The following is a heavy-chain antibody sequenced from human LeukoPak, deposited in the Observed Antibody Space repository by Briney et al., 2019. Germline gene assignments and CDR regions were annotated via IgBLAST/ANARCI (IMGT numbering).Heavy chain of an antibody. V-gene: IGHV3-21*01. CDR3: ARDRNGDFWSNYYTGYFDY. D-gene: IGHD3-3*01. CDR2: ISSSSSYI. Sequence: GGSLRLSCAASGFTFSSCKMYWVRQAPGKGLEWVSSISSSSSYIYYADSVKGRFTISRDNAKNSLYLQMNSLRAEDTAVYYCARDRNGDFWSNYYTGYFDYWGQGTLVTVSS. CDR1: GFTFSSCK. J-gene: IGHJ4*02.